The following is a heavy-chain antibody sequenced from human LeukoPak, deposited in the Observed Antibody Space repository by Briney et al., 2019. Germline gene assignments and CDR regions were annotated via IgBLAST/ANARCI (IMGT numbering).Heavy chain of an antibody. CDR2: IYYSGST. CDR3: ARVSGYSYGSWRFDY. D-gene: IGHD5-18*01. J-gene: IGHJ4*02. CDR1: GGSISSSSYY. Sequence: SETLSLTCTVSGGSISSSSYYWGWIRQPPGKGLGWIGSIYYSGSTYYNPSLKSRVTISVDTSKNQFSLKLSSVPAADTAVYYCARVSGYSYGSWRFDYWGQGTLVTVSS. V-gene: IGHV4-39*07.